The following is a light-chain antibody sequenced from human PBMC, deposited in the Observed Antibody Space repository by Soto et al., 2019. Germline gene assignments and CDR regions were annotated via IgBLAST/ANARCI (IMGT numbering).Light chain of an antibody. CDR2: DVT. V-gene: IGLV2-14*01. J-gene: IGLJ1*01. CDR1: SSDFGTYNS. Sequence: QSALPQPSSVSGSPGQSITISCTGTSSDFGTYNSVSWYQQNPGKAPKVMIYDVTNRPSGVASRFSGSKSGNTASLTISGLQAEDEADDYCSSYTISGNYVFRTGTKLTVL. CDR3: SSYTISGNYV.